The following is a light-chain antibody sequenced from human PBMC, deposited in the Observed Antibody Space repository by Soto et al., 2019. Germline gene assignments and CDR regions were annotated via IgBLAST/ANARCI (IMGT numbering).Light chain of an antibody. J-gene: IGKJ1*01. V-gene: IGKV3-20*01. Sequence: EIVLTQSPGTLSLSPGERATLSCRASQSVSSNYLAWYQQKPGQAPRLLIYGTSNRATGIPDRFSGSGSGTDFTLTISRLEPEDFAVFYCQQGRGGTFGQGTKVEIK. CDR3: QQGRGGT. CDR2: GTS. CDR1: QSVSSNY.